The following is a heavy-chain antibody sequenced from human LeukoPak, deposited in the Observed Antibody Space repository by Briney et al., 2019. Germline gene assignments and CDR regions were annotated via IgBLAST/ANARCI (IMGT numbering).Heavy chain of an antibody. V-gene: IGHV4-39*02. J-gene: IGHJ6*02. CDR2: IYYSGST. CDR3: AREGRVRYFDWSHYYYYGMDV. CDR1: GGSISSSSYY. Sequence: SETLSLTCTVSGGSISSSSYYWGRIRQPPGKGLEWIGSIYYSGSTYYNPSLKSRVTISVDTSKNQFSLKLSSVTAADTAVYYCAREGRVRYFDWSHYYYYGMDVWGQGTTVTVSS. D-gene: IGHD3-9*01.